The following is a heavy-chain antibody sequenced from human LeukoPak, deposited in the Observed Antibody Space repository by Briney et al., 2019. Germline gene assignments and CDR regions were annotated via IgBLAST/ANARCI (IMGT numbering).Heavy chain of an antibody. CDR2: IKQDGSEK. Sequence: GGSLRLSCAASGFTFSSYWMSWVRQAPGKGLEWVANIKQDGSEKYYVDSVKGRFTISRDNAKNSLYLQMNGLRAEDTAVYYCARSRMVYYYDSSGYGDYWGQGTLVTVSS. D-gene: IGHD3-22*01. J-gene: IGHJ4*02. CDR3: ARSRMVYYYDSSGYGDY. V-gene: IGHV3-7*01. CDR1: GFTFSSYW.